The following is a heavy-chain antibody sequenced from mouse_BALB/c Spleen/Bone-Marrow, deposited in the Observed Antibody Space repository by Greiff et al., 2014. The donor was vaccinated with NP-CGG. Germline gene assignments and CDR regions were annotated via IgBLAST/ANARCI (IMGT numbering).Heavy chain of an antibody. Sequence: EVQLVESGPELVKPGASMKISCEASGYSFTGYTMNWVKQSHGKNLEWIGLINPYNGGTRYNQKFKGKATLTVDKSSSTAYMELLSLTSEDSAVYYCARGPPLYYDYGFDYWGQGTTLTVSS. V-gene: IGHV1-18*01. CDR2: INPYNGGT. CDR1: GYSFTGYT. D-gene: IGHD2-4*01. J-gene: IGHJ2*01. CDR3: ARGPPLYYDYGFDY.